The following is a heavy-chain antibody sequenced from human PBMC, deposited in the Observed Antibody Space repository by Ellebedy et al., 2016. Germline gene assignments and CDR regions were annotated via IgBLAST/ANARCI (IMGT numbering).Heavy chain of an antibody. V-gene: IGHV3-74*01. CDR3: ARGALTGTTRYFDF. CDR1: GFTFSRSW. J-gene: IGHJ4*02. Sequence: GESLKISCAASGFTFSRSWMHWVRQAPGKGLVWVSAISSDGRSTTYADSVKGRFTISRDNAKNTLYLQMNSLTDEDTAVYYCARGALTGTTRYFDFWGQGTLVTVSS. D-gene: IGHD1-20*01. CDR2: ISSDGRST.